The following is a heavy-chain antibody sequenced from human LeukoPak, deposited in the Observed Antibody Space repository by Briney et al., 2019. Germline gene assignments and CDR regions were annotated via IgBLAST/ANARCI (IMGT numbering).Heavy chain of an antibody. CDR3: ARASRIWGYYYYYMDV. D-gene: IGHD2-15*01. CDR2: TYYRSKWYN. J-gene: IGHJ6*03. CDR1: GDSVSSNSAA. V-gene: IGHV6-1*01. Sequence: SQTLSLTCAISGDSVSSNSAAWNWIRQSPSRGLEWLGRTYYRSKWYNDYAVSVKSRITINPDTSKNQFSLQLNSVTPEDTGVYYCARASRIWGYYYYYMDVWGKGTTVTVSS.